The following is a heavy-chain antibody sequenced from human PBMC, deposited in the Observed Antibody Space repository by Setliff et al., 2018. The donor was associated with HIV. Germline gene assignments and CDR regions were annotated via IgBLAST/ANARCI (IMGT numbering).Heavy chain of an antibody. D-gene: IGHD1-1*01. CDR3: ARARKGDWNLSYWFDP. CDR2: INAGNGNT. CDR1: GYTLTRNP. V-gene: IGHV1-3*01. Sequence: ASVKVSCKASGYTLTRNPIHWVRQAPGQRLEWMGWINAGNGNTKYSQKFQGRFTISRDNAKNSLYLQMNSLRAEDTAVYYCARARKGDWNLSYWFDPWGQGTPVTVSS. J-gene: IGHJ5*02.